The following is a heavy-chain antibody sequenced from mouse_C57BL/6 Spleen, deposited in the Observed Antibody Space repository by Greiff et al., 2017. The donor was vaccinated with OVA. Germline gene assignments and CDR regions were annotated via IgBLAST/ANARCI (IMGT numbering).Heavy chain of an antibody. V-gene: IGHV5-17*01. CDR3: AKFIPGGYYAMDY. CDR1: GFTFSDYG. CDR2: ISSGSSTI. J-gene: IGHJ4*01. D-gene: IGHD1-1*01. Sequence: DVMLVESGGGLVKPGGSLKLSCAASGFTFSDYGMHWVRQAPEKGLEWVAYISSGSSTIYYADTVKGRFTISRDNAKNTLFLQMTSLRSEDTAMYYCAKFIPGGYYAMDYWGQGTSVTVSA.